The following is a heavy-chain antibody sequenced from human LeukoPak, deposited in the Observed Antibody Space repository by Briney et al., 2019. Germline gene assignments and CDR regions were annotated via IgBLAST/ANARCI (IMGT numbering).Heavy chain of an antibody. CDR2: INPDSGGT. Sequence: GASVKVSCKASGYIFINYYMHWMRQAPGQGLEWMGWINPDSGGTNYAQKFQGRVTMTRDTSISTAYMELSRLRFDDTAVYYCASGSSYDSSGRGFDYWGQGTLVTVSS. V-gene: IGHV1-2*02. D-gene: IGHD3-22*01. CDR1: GYIFINYY. J-gene: IGHJ4*02. CDR3: ASGSSYDSSGRGFDY.